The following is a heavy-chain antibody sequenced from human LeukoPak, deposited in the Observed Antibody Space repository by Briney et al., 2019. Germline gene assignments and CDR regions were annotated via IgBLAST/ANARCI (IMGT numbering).Heavy chain of an antibody. V-gene: IGHV6-1*01. CDR3: ARDQGGGYNFLRWFDS. CDR1: GDSVSSNSAA. D-gene: IGHD5-24*01. CDR2: TYYRSKWYN. J-gene: IGHJ5*01. Sequence: SQTLSLTCAISGDSVSSNSAAWNWIRQSPSRGLEWLGRTYYRSKWYNDYAVSVKSRIIINPDTSKNQFSLQLNSVTPEDTAVYYCARDQGGGYNFLRWFDSWGQGTLVTVSS.